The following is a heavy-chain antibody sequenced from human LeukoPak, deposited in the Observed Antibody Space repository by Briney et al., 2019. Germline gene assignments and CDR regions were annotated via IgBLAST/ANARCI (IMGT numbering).Heavy chain of an antibody. D-gene: IGHD6-6*01. J-gene: IGHJ4*02. Sequence: GGSLRLSCAASGFTFSSYAMHWVRQAPGKELEWVTFISYDGSNKNYADSVKGRFTISRDNAKNSLYLQMNSLRAEDTAVYYCARGLSSSYNYWGQGTLVTVSS. CDR1: GFTFSSYA. CDR2: ISYDGSNK. CDR3: ARGLSSSYNY. V-gene: IGHV3-30*04.